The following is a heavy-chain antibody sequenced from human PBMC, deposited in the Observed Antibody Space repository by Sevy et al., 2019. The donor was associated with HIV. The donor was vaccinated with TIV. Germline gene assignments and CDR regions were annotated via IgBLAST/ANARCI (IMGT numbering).Heavy chain of an antibody. D-gene: IGHD6-19*01. CDR1: XXXFGDYA. CDR2: IRSESYGGAT. V-gene: IGHV3-49*03. J-gene: IGHJ4*02. CDR3: GRDISXAGLXYXDX. Sequence: GGSLRLSXTASXXXFGDYALTWXRQAPGKGLEWVGFIRSESYGGATEYAASVKGRFTISRDDSKSIAYLQMNSLKSEDTAVYYCGRDISXAGLXYXDXXXQGTLVTVSS.